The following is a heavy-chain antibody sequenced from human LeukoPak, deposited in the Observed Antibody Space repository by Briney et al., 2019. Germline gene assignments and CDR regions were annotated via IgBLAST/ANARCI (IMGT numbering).Heavy chain of an antibody. Sequence: SETLSLTCTVSGGSISSYYWSWIRQPPGKGLEWIGYIYYSGSTNYNPSLKSRVTISVDTSKNQFSLKLSSVTAADTAVYYCARGAGDGYNSAGSWGQGTLVTVSS. CDR2: IYYSGST. V-gene: IGHV4-59*08. CDR3: ARGAGDGYNSAGS. D-gene: IGHD5-24*01. CDR1: GGSISSYY. J-gene: IGHJ5*02.